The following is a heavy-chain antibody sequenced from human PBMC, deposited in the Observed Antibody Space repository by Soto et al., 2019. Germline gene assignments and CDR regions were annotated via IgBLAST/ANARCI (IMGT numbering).Heavy chain of an antibody. D-gene: IGHD3-3*01. CDR2: ISSYNGNT. J-gene: IGHJ6*02. Sequence: ASVKVSCKASGYTFTNYGISWVRQAPGQGLEWMGWISSYNGNTNYAQNLQGRVTMTTDTSTSTAYMELRSLRSDDTAVYYCARDPPEWLNRYYYYGMDVWGQGTTVTVSS. CDR3: ARDPPEWLNRYYYYGMDV. V-gene: IGHV1-18*01. CDR1: GYTFTNYG.